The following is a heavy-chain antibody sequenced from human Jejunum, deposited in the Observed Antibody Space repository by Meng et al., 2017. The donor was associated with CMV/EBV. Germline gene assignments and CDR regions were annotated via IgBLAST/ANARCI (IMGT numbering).Heavy chain of an antibody. J-gene: IGHJ4*02. CDR1: GGSVSSGSHY. CDR2: ISYSGST. CDR3: ANYGDYAGRFDY. V-gene: IGHV4-61*01. D-gene: IGHD4-17*01. Sequence: GSGGSVSSGSHYWNWIRQPPGKGLEWIGYISYSGSTTYNPSLKSRVTISVDTSKNQFSLKLTSVTAADTAIYYCANYGDYAGRFDYWGQGTLVTVSS.